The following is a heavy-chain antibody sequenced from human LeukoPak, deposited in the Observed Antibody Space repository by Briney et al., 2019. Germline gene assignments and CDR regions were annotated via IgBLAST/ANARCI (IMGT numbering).Heavy chain of an antibody. Sequence: GGSLRLSCVAYGFSFSSYNMNWVRQAPGKGLEWVSSISSSSSYIYYADSVKGRFTISRDNAKNSLYLQMNSLRAEDTAVYYCAIAAAGSFYDYWGQGTLVTVSS. CDR2: ISSSSSYI. V-gene: IGHV3-21*01. CDR1: GFSFSSYN. CDR3: AIAAAGSFYDY. J-gene: IGHJ4*02. D-gene: IGHD6-13*01.